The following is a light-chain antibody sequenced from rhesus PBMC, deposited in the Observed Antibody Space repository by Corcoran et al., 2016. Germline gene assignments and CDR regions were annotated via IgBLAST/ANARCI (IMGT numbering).Light chain of an antibody. CDR1: QSVSSS. V-gene: IGKV3-42*01. CDR3: QQDYSWPPFT. CDR2: GAS. J-gene: IGKJ3*01. Sequence: EIVMTQSPATLSLSPGERATLSCRASQSVSSSLAWYQQKPGQATMLLIYGASSRAPGSPERFRGSGSGTEYTLAISSLEPEDVGVYYCQQDYSWPPFTFGPGTKLDIK.